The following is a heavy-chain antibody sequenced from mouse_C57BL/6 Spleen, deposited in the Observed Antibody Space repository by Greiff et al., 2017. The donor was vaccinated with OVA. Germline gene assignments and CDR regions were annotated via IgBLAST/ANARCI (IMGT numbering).Heavy chain of an antibody. J-gene: IGHJ2*01. V-gene: IGHV1-26*01. D-gene: IGHD1-1*01. CDR1: GYTFTDYY. CDR3: ARSDGSSLFYFDY. Sequence: VQLQQSGPELVKPGASVKISCKASGYTFTDYYMNWVKQSHGKSLEWIGDINHNNGGTSYNQKFKGKATLTVDKSSSTAYMELRSLTSEDSAVYYCARSDGSSLFYFDYWGQGTTLTVSS. CDR2: INHNNGGT.